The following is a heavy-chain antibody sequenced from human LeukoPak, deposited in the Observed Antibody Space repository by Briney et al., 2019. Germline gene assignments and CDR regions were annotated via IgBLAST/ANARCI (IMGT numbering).Heavy chain of an antibody. CDR1: GFTFSSYS. Sequence: QPGGSLRLSCAASGFTFSSYSMNWVRQAPGKGLEWVSYISSSSNTIYYADSVKCRFTISRDNAKKSLYPQMPSLRVEDTAVYYCARLPVVPAAIIYYYYYYMDVWGKGTTVTVSS. CDR3: ARLPVVPAAIIYYYYYYMDV. CDR2: ISSSSNTI. J-gene: IGHJ6*03. D-gene: IGHD2-2*01. V-gene: IGHV3-48*01.